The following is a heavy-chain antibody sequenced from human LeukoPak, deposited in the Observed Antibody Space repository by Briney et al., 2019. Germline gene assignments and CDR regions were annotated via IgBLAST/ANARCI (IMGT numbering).Heavy chain of an antibody. Sequence: GESLKISCKGSGNSFSSYWIAWVRQMPGKGLEWMGIISPGGSDTRYSPSFQGQVTISADKSISTAYLQWSSLKASDTAIYYCARRSDSSGYYRAFDYWGQGTLVTVSS. CDR3: ARRSDSSGYYRAFDY. CDR1: GNSFSSYW. D-gene: IGHD3-22*01. J-gene: IGHJ4*02. CDR2: ISPGGSDT. V-gene: IGHV5-51*01.